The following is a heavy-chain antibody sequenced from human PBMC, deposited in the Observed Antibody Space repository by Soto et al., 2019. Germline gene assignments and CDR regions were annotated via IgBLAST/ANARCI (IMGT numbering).Heavy chain of an antibody. Sequence: LSLTCAASGFTLSNAWMSWVRQAPGKGLEWVGRIKSKTDGGTTDYAAPVKGRFTISRDDSKNTLYLQMNSLITDDTAVYSCTTCGYYGSGSYYFSYGMDVWGQGTTVTVSS. CDR2: IKSKTDGGTT. D-gene: IGHD3-10*01. V-gene: IGHV3-15*01. J-gene: IGHJ6*02. CDR3: TTCGYYGSGSYYFSYGMDV. CDR1: GFTLSNAW.